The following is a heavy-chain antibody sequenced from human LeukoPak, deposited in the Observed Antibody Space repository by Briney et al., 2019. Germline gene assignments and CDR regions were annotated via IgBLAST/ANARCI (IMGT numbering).Heavy chain of an antibody. V-gene: IGHV3-11*01. CDR2: ISSSGSTI. CDR1: RFTLSNYW. CDR3: ATRFDYYGSGSYPEYFQH. D-gene: IGHD3-10*01. J-gene: IGHJ1*01. Sequence: GGSLRLSCAASRFTLSNYWMSWIRQAPGKGLEWVSYISSSGSTIYYADSVKGRFTIPRDNAKNSLYLQMNSLRAEDTAVYYCATRFDYYGSGSYPEYFQHWGQGTLVTVSS.